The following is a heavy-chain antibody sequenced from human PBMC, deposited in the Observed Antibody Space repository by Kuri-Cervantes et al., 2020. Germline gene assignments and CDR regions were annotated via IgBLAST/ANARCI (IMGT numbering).Heavy chain of an antibody. CDR1: GFTFSSSW. J-gene: IGHJ2*01. CDR3: ATALCSGGSCYLRRNWYFDL. CDR2: IKCDGSEK. D-gene: IGHD2-15*01. V-gene: IGHV3-52*01. Sequence: GESLKISCAASGFTFSSSWMHWVCQAPEKGLEWVADIKCDGSEKYYVDSVKGRFTISRDNAKNSLYLQMNSLRAEDTAVYYCATALCSGGSCYLRRNWYFDLWGRGTRVTVSS.